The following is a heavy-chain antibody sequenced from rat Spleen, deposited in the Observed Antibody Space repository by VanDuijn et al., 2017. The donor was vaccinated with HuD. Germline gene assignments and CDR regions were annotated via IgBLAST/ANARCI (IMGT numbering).Heavy chain of an antibody. Sequence: EVQLVESGGGLVQPGRSLKLSCAASGFTFSNYDMAWVRQAPTKGLEWVASISTGGGNTYYRDSVKGRFTISRDNAKSTLYLQMDSLRSEETATYYCARHKGPGYNYYVMDAWGQGASVTVSS. V-gene: IGHV5S23*01. CDR1: GFTFSNYD. D-gene: IGHD1-4*01. J-gene: IGHJ4*01. CDR2: ISTGGGNT. CDR3: ARHKGPGYNYYVMDA.